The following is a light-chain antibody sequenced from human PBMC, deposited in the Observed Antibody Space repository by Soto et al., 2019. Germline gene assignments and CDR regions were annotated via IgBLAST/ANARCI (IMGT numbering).Light chain of an antibody. CDR1: SSDVGGYNY. CDR2: DVS. J-gene: IGLJ2*01. Sequence: QSVLTQPASVSGSPGQSITISCTGTSSDVGGYNYGSWYQQHPGKAPKLMIYDVSNRPSGVSNRFSGSKSGNTASLTISGLQADDEADDYCSSYTSSSTVVFGGGTQLTVL. V-gene: IGLV2-14*01. CDR3: SSYTSSSTVV.